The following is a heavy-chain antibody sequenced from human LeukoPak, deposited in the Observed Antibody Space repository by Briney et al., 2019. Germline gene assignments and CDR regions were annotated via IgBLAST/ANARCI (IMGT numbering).Heavy chain of an antibody. CDR3: AKEVGSYQRLYYGMDV. D-gene: IGHD2-2*01. Sequence: GGSLRLSCATSGFIFSTYAMTCVRQAPGKGLEWVSTICGSGGTTYYADYVKGRFTISRDNSKNTLYLQMDSLRAEDAAVYYCAKEVGSYQRLYYGMDVWGKGTTVTVSS. CDR2: ICGSGGTT. J-gene: IGHJ6*04. V-gene: IGHV3-23*01. CDR1: GFIFSTYA.